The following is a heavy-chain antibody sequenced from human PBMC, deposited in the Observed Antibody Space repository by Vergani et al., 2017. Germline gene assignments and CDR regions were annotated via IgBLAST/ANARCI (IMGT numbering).Heavy chain of an antibody. CDR3: ASDTHSGQRADR. D-gene: IGHD6-19*01. Sequence: QVQLQESGPGLVKPSQTLSLTCSVSGASISSGGYYWSWIRQFPGKGLEWIGSIHYSENTNYNPSLKTRVTISVDTSKNQFSLTLTSVTAADTAVYYCASDTHSGQRADRWGQGILVTVTS. CDR2: IHYSENT. CDR1: GASISSGGYY. V-gene: IGHV4-61*08. J-gene: IGHJ5*02.